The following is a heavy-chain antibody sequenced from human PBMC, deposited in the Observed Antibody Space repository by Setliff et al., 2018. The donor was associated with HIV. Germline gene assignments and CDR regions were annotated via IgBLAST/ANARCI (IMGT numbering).Heavy chain of an antibody. CDR3: ARSSWGYCSITSCYVGSYDI. J-gene: IGHJ3*02. CDR1: GFTFSDYY. Sequence: GGSLRLSCAASGFTFSDYYVRWIRQAPGQGLEWVSSISSSDNTRYYADSVKGRFTISRDSAKNSLYLQMNSLRAEDTAVFYCARSSWGYCSITSCYVGSYDIWGQGTMVTVSS. D-gene: IGHD2-2*01. V-gene: IGHV3-11*04. CDR2: ISSSDNTR.